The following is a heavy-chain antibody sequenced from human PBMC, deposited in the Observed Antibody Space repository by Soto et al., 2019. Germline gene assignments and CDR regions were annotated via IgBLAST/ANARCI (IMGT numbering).Heavy chain of an antibody. V-gene: IGHV3-11*01. Sequence: QVQLVESGGGLVKPGGSLRLSCAASGFTFSAYYMSWIRQAPGKGLEWVSYISSSGSTIYYADSVKGRFTISRDNAKNSLFLQMNSLRAEDTAVYYCARDWPEDYGSGSWGYYYYMDVWGKGTTVTVSS. CDR2: ISSSGSTI. CDR3: ARDWPEDYGSGSWGYYYYMDV. D-gene: IGHD3-10*01. J-gene: IGHJ6*03. CDR1: GFTFSAYY.